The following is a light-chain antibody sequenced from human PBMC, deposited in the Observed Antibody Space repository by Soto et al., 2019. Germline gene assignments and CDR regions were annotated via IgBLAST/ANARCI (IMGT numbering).Light chain of an antibody. CDR3: QQYNVWPLT. V-gene: IGKV3-15*01. Sequence: EILMTQSPVTLSVSPGDRATLSCMASQSVNSNLAWYQHKPGQTPKLLIYVASTRATGIPARFSGSGSGTEFTLTISSLESEDFGVYYCQQYNVWPLTFGGGTKVEFK. J-gene: IGKJ4*01. CDR2: VAS. CDR1: QSVNSN.